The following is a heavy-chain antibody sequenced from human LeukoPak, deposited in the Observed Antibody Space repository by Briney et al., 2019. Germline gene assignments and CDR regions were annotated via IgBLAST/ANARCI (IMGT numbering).Heavy chain of an antibody. CDR3: ARSGATAQIYYFDY. CDR1: GGTFSSYA. CDR2: IIPIFGTA. J-gene: IGHJ4*02. V-gene: IGHV1-69*05. D-gene: IGHD1-26*01. Sequence: GASVKVSCKASGGTFSSYAISWVRQVPGQGLEWMGGIIPIFGTANYAQKFQGRVTITTDESTSSAYMELSSLRSEDTAVYYCARSGATAQIYYFDYWGQGTLVTVSS.